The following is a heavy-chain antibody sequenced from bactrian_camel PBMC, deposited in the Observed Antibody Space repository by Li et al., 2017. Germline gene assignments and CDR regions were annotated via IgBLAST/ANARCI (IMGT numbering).Heavy chain of an antibody. J-gene: IGHJ4*01. CDR1: RDVHRTYC. D-gene: IGHD7*01. Sequence: VQLVESGGGSVQAGGSLRLSCKVLRDVHRTYCMGWFRQAPGKQREGVAGIDMDGTALYVDSVKGRFTISQDNAANSLYLQMNDLRPEDAGMYYCAATRAFSCAVGGRWFWNDWGQGTQVTVS. V-gene: IGHV3S53*01. CDR2: IDMDGTA. CDR3: AATRAFSCAVGGRWFWND.